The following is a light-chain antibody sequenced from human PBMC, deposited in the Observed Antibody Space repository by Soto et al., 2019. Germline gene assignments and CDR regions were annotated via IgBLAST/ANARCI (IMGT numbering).Light chain of an antibody. CDR1: SSDVGYHNY. Sequence: QSALTQPASVSGSPGQSITISCTGNSSDVGYHNYVSWYQQHPGKAPKLMIYEVSKRPSGVPDRFSGSKSGNTASLTVSGLQAEDEADYYCSSYAGSNAVVFGGGTKLTVL. CDR2: EVS. V-gene: IGLV2-8*01. CDR3: SSYAGSNAVV. J-gene: IGLJ2*01.